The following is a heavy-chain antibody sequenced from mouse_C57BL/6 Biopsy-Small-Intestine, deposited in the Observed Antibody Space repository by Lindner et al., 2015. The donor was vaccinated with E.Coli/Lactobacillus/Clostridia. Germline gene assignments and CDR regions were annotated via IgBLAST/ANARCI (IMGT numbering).Heavy chain of an antibody. CDR3: ARQLGRGYFDV. CDR1: GYAFSSSW. D-gene: IGHD4-1*02. V-gene: IGHV1-82*01. CDR2: IYPGDGDT. Sequence: VQLQESGPELVKPGASVKISCKASGYAFSSSWMNWVKQRPGKGLEWIGRIYPGDGDTNYNGEFKGKATLTADKSSSTAYMQLSSLTSEDSAVYFCARQLGRGYFDVWGTGTTVTVSS. J-gene: IGHJ1*03.